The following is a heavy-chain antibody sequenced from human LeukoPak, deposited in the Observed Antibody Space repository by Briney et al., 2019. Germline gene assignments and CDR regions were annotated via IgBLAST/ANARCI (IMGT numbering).Heavy chain of an antibody. CDR2: ISNDGSNR. CDR3: AKARPRRDSSGYYFDY. Sequence: GGSLRLSCAASGFTFSSYGMHWVRQAPGKGLEWVAVISNDGSNRYYADSVKGRFTISRDNSKNTLYLQMNSLRAEDTAVYYCAKARPRRDSSGYYFDYWGQGTLVTVSS. CDR1: GFTFSSYG. D-gene: IGHD3-22*01. V-gene: IGHV3-30*18. J-gene: IGHJ4*02.